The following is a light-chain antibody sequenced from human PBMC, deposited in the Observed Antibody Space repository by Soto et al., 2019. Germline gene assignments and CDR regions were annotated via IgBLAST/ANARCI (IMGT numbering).Light chain of an antibody. J-gene: IGKJ5*01. CDR1: QSVSSY. CDR2: DAS. Sequence: ERALTQSPVTLSVSPGERVTLSCRASQSVSSYLAWYQQKPGQAPRLLIYDASSRAPGIPARFSGSGSGTDFTLTISSLEPEDFAVYYCQQRSNWPPFTFGQGTRLEIK. CDR3: QQRSNWPPFT. V-gene: IGKV3-11*01.